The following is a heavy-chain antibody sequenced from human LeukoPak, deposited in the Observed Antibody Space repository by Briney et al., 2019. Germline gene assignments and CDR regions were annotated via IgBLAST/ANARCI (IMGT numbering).Heavy chain of an antibody. V-gene: IGHV4-34*01. CDR1: GGSFSGYY. Sequence: SETLSLTCAVYGGSFSGYYWSWIRQPPGKGLEWIGEINHSGGTNYNPSLKSRVTISVDTSKNQFSLKLSSVTAADTAVYYCARVKQWSDAFDIWGQGTMVTVSS. J-gene: IGHJ3*02. CDR3: ARVKQWSDAFDI. CDR2: INHSGGT. D-gene: IGHD6-19*01.